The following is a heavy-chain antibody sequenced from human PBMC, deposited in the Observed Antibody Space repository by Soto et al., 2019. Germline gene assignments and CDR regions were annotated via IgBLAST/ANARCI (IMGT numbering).Heavy chain of an antibody. D-gene: IGHD6-19*01. CDR2: ISYDGSNK. Sequence: QVQLVESGGGVVQPGRSLRLSCAASGFTFSSYAMHWVRQAPGKGLEWVAVISYDGSNKYYADSVKGRFTISRDNSKNTLYLQMNSLRAEDTAVYYCARDRIAVATVGYYYYGMDVWGQGTTVTVSS. V-gene: IGHV3-30-3*01. CDR3: ARDRIAVATVGYYYYGMDV. CDR1: GFTFSSYA. J-gene: IGHJ6*02.